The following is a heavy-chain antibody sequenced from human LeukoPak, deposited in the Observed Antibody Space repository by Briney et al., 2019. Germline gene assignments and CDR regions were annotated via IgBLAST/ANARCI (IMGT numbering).Heavy chain of an antibody. Sequence: ASVKVSCKASGYTFTSYAMNWVRQAPGQGLEWMGWINTNTGNPTYAQGFTGRFVFSLDTSVSTAYLQISSLKAEDTAVYYCARGGWLQNNRRGYYFDYWGQGTLVTVSS. D-gene: IGHD5-24*01. CDR1: GYTFTSYA. CDR3: ARGGWLQNNRRGYYFDY. V-gene: IGHV7-4-1*02. CDR2: INTNTGNP. J-gene: IGHJ4*02.